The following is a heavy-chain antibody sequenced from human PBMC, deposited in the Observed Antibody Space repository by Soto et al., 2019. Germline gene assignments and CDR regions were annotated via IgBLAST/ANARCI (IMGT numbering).Heavy chain of an antibody. J-gene: IGHJ4*02. Sequence: ASVKVSCKASGGTFSSXAISWVRQAPGQGLEWMGGIIPIFGTANYAQKFQGRVTITADESTSTAYMELSSLRSEDTAVYYCATDRRPYYDSSGSGGFDYWGQGTLVTVSS. D-gene: IGHD3-22*01. CDR1: GGTFSSXA. V-gene: IGHV1-69*13. CDR3: ATDRRPYYDSSGSGGFDY. CDR2: IIPIFGTA.